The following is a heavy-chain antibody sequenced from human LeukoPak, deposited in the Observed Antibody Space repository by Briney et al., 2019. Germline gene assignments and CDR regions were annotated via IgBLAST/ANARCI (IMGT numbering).Heavy chain of an antibody. CDR2: INHSGST. D-gene: IGHD3-3*01. Sequence: SETLSLTCAVYGGSFSGYYWSWIRQPPGKGLEWIGEINHSGSTNYNPSLKSRVTISVDTSENQFSLKLSSVTAADTAVYYCARDYDFWSGYYTFDYWGQGTLVTVSS. CDR3: ARDYDFWSGYYTFDY. J-gene: IGHJ4*02. CDR1: GGSFSGYY. V-gene: IGHV4-34*01.